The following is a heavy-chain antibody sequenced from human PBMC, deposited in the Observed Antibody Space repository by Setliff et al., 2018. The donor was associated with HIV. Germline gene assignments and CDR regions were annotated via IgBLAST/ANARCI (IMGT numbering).Heavy chain of an antibody. D-gene: IGHD6-13*01. CDR3: AKTIAAAATLPFDF. Sequence: GGSVKVSCKASGYTFTSYARHGVRQAPGQRLEWMGGIIPIFGTANYAQKFQGSVTITADESASTAYMELSSLRSEDTAVYYCAKTIAAAATLPFDFWGQGTLVTVSS. CDR2: IIPIFGTA. CDR1: GYTFTSYA. J-gene: IGHJ4*02. V-gene: IGHV1-69*13.